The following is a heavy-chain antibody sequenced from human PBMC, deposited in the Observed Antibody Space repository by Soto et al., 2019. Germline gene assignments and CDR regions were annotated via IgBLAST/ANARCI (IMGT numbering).Heavy chain of an antibody. CDR3: ATGLKDASNRPSFDS. J-gene: IGHJ4*02. V-gene: IGHV3-11*01. CDR2: ILSLESHK. D-gene: IGHD3-16*01. Sequence: LSLSCSGSGFNFSDYYMNWIRQTPVKGLEWVSSILSLESHKYYAASVMGRFSISRDNAKKSLFLQMNNLRAEDTGIYFCATGLKDASNRPSFDSWGPGTPVTVSS. CDR1: GFNFSDYY.